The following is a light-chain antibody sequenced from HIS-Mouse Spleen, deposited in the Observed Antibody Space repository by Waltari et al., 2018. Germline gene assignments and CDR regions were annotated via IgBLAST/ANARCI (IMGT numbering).Light chain of an antibody. V-gene: IGKV1-33*01. CDR1: ADISNY. Sequence: DIQMTQSPSSLSASVGDRVTITCQASADISNYLNWYQQKTGKAPKLLIYDASNLETGVPSRFSGSGSGTDFTFTISSLQPEDIATYYCQQYDNLPPFTFGPGTKVDIK. CDR2: DAS. CDR3: QQYDNLPPFT. J-gene: IGKJ3*01.